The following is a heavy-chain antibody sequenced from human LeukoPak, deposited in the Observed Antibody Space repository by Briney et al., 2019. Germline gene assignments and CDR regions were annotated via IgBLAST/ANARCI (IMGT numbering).Heavy chain of an antibody. CDR3: ATLSRSDCSSTSCNYYYYVDV. CDR1: GYSFTSYW. CDR2: IDPGDSDT. Sequence: GESLKISCKGSGYSFTSYWIGWVRQMPGKGLEWMGIIDPGDSDTRYSPSFQGQVTISADKSISTAYLQWSSLKASDTAMYYCATLSRSDCSSTSCNYYYYVDVWGKGTTVTVSS. J-gene: IGHJ6*03. D-gene: IGHD2-2*01. V-gene: IGHV5-51*01.